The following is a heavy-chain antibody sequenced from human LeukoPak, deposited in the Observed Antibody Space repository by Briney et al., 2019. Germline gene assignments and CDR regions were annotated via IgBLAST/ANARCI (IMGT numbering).Heavy chain of an antibody. Sequence: SETLSLTCTVSSGSISSYYWNWVRQHPGKGREWIGYIYYSGSTPYNPSLKSRVTISVDTSKNQFSLTLSSVTAADTAVYYCARDRGYDFWSGEHNWFDPWGQGTLVTVSS. V-gene: IGHV4-59*01. J-gene: IGHJ5*02. CDR2: IYYSGST. CDR3: ARDRGYDFWSGEHNWFDP. D-gene: IGHD3-3*01. CDR1: SGSISSYY.